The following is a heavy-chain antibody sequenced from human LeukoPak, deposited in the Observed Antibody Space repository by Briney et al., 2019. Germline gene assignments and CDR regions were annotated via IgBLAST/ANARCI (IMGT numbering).Heavy chain of an antibody. CDR1: GYSFTSYW. D-gene: IGHD3-10*01. Sequence: GESLKISCKGSGYSFTSYWIGWVRQMPGKGLEWMGIIYPGDSDTRYSPSFQGQVTISADKSISTAYLQWSSLKASDTAMYYCARRHYGSGSYYNAYYFDYWGQGTLVTVSS. J-gene: IGHJ4*02. CDR2: IYPGDSDT. V-gene: IGHV5-51*01. CDR3: ARRHYGSGSYYNAYYFDY.